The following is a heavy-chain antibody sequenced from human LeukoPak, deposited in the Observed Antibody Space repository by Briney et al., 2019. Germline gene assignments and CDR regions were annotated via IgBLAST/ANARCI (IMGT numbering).Heavy chain of an antibody. J-gene: IGHJ1*01. CDR2: IYYSGST. CDR3: ARYSSIWHYFDP. D-gene: IGHD6-13*01. V-gene: IGHV4-59*08. CDR1: GGSISRYI. Sequence: PSETLSDTPTDSGGSISRYISSSVRQPPGKGLEWIGYIYYSGSTNYNPSLKSRVTISVDTSKNQFSLKLSSVTAADTAVYYCARYSSIWHYFDPGGQGTLVTVSS.